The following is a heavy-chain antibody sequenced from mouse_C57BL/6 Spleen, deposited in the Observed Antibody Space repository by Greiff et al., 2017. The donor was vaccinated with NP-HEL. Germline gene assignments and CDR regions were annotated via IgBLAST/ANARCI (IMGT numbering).Heavy chain of an antibody. D-gene: IGHD1-1*01. V-gene: IGHV1-4*01. CDR3: SRGYYGSSYDCYAMDY. CDR1: GYTFTSYT. CDR2: INPSSGYT. Sequence: QVQLQQSGAELVRPGASVKMSCKASGYTFTSYTMHWVKQRPGQGLEWIGYINPSSGYTKYTQKFKDKATLPADKSSSTAYMQLSSLTSADSAVYYCSRGYYGSSYDCYAMDYWGHGTSVTVST. J-gene: IGHJ4*01.